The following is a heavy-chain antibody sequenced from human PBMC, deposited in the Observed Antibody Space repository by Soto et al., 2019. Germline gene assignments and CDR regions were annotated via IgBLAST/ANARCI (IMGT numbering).Heavy chain of an antibody. CDR1: GCSVSSGSYY. CDR3: ARCGSIYAHDT. D-gene: IGHD2-21*01. Sequence: PSETLSLTCTVSGCSVSSGSYYWSWIRQPPGKGLEWLGYIYYSGRINYNPSLKSRATISVDTSKNQFSRMLSSVTAAYSPGYYCARCGSIYAHDTWGQGTLDTVSS. J-gene: IGHJ5*02. V-gene: IGHV4-61*01. CDR2: IYYSGRI.